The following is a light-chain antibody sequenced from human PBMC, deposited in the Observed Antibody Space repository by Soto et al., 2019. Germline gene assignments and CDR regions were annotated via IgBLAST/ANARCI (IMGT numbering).Light chain of an antibody. CDR2: AAS. CDR3: QQYNKWPPWT. J-gene: IGKJ1*01. V-gene: IGKV3-15*01. CDR1: QSFSSN. Sequence: EIVMTQSPATLSVSPGERATLSCRASQSFSSNLAWYQQKPGQAPSLLIYAASTRATGIPARFSGSGSGTEFTLTISSLQSEDFAVYYCQQYNKWPPWTFGQGTKVDIK.